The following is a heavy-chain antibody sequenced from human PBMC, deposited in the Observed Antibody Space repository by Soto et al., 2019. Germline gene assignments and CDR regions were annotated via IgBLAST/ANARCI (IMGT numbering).Heavy chain of an antibody. V-gene: IGHV3-23*01. CDR1: GFTFSRYA. CDR2: ISGSGGGT. Sequence: PGGSLRLSCAASGFTFSRYAMSWVRQAPGKGLEWVSAISGSGGGTYYADSVKGRFTISRDNSKNTLYLQMNSLRAEDTAVYYCAKGPTYYYDSRGYFDYWGQGTLVTVSS. D-gene: IGHD3-22*01. J-gene: IGHJ4*02. CDR3: AKGPTYYYDSRGYFDY.